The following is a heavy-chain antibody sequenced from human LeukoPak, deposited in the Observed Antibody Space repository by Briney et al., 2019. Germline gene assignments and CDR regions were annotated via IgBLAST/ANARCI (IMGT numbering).Heavy chain of an antibody. Sequence: PGGSLRLSCAGSGFIFSTYEMHWVRQAPGKGLEWLSYISRSGSTKHYADSVKGRFTISRDNAKNSLYLQMNSLRAEDTAVYYCAREMGLVDMSTMIPGGAVDIWGQGTAVTVSS. CDR3: AREMGLVDMSTMIPGGAVDI. J-gene: IGHJ3*02. CDR2: ISRSGSTK. CDR1: GFIFSTYE. V-gene: IGHV3-48*03. D-gene: IGHD5-24*01.